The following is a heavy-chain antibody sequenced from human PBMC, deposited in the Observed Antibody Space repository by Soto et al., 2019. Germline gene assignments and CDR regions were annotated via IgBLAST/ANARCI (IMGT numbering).Heavy chain of an antibody. CDR2: IGGSGSNT. V-gene: IGHV3-23*01. CDR1: GFTFSNYA. CDR3: ARVVRYFDPPYGMDV. D-gene: IGHD3-9*01. Sequence: EGQLLESGEGLVQPGGSLKLSCAASGFTFSNYAMSWVRQAPGKGLEWVSGIGGSGSNTYYADSVKGRFTISRDNSXXTLFLQMNSLRAEDTAEYYCARVVRYFDPPYGMDVWGKGTTVTVSS. J-gene: IGHJ6*04.